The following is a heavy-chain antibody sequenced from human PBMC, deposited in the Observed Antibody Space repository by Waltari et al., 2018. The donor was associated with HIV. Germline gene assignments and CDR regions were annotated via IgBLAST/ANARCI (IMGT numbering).Heavy chain of an antibody. D-gene: IGHD3-10*01. Sequence: EVQLVESGGGLVQPGGSLRLSCAASGFTFSSYWMSWVRQAPGEGREWVANIKQDGSEKYYVDSVKGRFTISRDNAKNSLYLQMNSLRAEDTAVYYCASCTMEAFDYWGQGTLVTVSS. CDR2: IKQDGSEK. J-gene: IGHJ4*02. V-gene: IGHV3-7*01. CDR3: ASCTMEAFDY. CDR1: GFTFSSYW.